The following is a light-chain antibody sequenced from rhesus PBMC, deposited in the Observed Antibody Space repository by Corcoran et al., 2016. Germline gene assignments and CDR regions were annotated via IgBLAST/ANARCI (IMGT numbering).Light chain of an antibody. CDR2: GAS. CDR1: QSVSSS. V-gene: IGKV3-42*01. J-gene: IGKJ4*01. CDR3: QQDYSWPLT. Sequence: DIVMTQSPATLSLSPGESATLSCRASQSVSSSLAWYQQKPGQAPKPLIYGASSRPNGIPDRFSGSGSGTEFTLTISSLEPEDVGVYYCQQDYSWPLTFGGGTKVELK.